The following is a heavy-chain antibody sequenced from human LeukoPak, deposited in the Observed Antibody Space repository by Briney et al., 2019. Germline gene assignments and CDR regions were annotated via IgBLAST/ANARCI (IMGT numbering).Heavy chain of an antibody. CDR3: ARTQDSSAWYVY. CDR1: GYTFTSYG. V-gene: IGHV1-46*01. D-gene: IGHD6-19*01. Sequence: ASVKVSCKASGYTFTSYGISWVRQAPGQGLEWMGIINPSGGSTSYAQKFQGRVTMTRDTSTSTVYMELSSLRSEDTAVYYCARTQDSSAWYVYWGQGTLVTVSS. CDR2: INPSGGST. J-gene: IGHJ4*02.